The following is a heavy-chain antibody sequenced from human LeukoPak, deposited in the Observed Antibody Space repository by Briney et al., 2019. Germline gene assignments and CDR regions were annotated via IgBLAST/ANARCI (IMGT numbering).Heavy chain of an antibody. Sequence: PGGSLRLSCAASGFTFSSYAMSWVRQAPGKGLEWVSAISGSGGSTYYADSVKGRFTICRDNSKNTLYLQMNSLRAEDTAVYYCAKGVVPAALYGNYFDYWGQGTLVTVSS. J-gene: IGHJ4*02. CDR3: AKGVVPAALYGNYFDY. CDR2: ISGSGGST. D-gene: IGHD2-2*01. V-gene: IGHV3-23*01. CDR1: GFTFSSYA.